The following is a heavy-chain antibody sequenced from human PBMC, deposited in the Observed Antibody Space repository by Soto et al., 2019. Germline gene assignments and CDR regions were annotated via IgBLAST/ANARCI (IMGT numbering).Heavy chain of an antibody. D-gene: IGHD6-19*01. Sequence: QVQLQESGPGLVKPSGTLSLTCAVSGDSISSPKWWTWVRHPPGKGLEWIGDILRSGSTNYNPSLKGRVTISVDKSKNQFSLNLDSVTAADTAVYYCAYSSGWYRHVIWGQGTLVTVSS. CDR2: ILRSGST. CDR3: AYSSGWYRHVI. CDR1: GDSISSPKW. V-gene: IGHV4-4*02. J-gene: IGHJ3*02.